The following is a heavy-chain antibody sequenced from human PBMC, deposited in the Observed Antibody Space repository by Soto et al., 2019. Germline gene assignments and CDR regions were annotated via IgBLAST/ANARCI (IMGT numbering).Heavy chain of an antibody. J-gene: IGHJ5*02. CDR1: GDTFTSYY. V-gene: IGHV1-46*01. Sequence: ASVKVSWKSPGDTFTSYYLNWVRQAPGQGLEWMGVINPHGGSTKYAQKFQGRITMTRDTSRSTVYMELSSLRSGDTAIYYCARSSGGNFGIIIEGSNWFDPWGQGTLVTVSS. CDR3: ARSSGGNFGIIIEGSNWFDP. D-gene: IGHD3-3*01. CDR2: INPHGGST.